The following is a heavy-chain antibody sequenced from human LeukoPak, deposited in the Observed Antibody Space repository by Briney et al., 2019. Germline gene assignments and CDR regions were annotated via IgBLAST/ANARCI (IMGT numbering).Heavy chain of an antibody. Sequence: ASVKVSCKASGGTFSSYAISWVRQAPGQGLEWMGGIIPIFGTANYAQKFQGRVTITTDESTSTAYMELSSLRSEDTAVYYCARMGDSSGYYYGTLDYWGQGTLVTVSS. D-gene: IGHD3-22*01. CDR1: GGTFSSYA. V-gene: IGHV1-69*05. CDR2: IIPIFGTA. J-gene: IGHJ4*02. CDR3: ARMGDSSGYYYGTLDY.